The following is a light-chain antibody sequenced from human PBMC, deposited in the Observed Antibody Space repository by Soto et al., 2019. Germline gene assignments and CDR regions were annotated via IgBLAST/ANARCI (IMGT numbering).Light chain of an antibody. CDR3: QHYNSYSEA. CDR1: QTISSW. J-gene: IGKJ1*01. V-gene: IGKV1-5*03. Sequence: DIHMIPTPSTQSGYVGARVTITCRASQTISSWLAWYQQKPGKAPKLLIYKASTLKSGVPSRFSGSGSGTEFTLTISSLQPDDFATYYCQHYNSYSEAFGQGTKVDIK. CDR2: KAS.